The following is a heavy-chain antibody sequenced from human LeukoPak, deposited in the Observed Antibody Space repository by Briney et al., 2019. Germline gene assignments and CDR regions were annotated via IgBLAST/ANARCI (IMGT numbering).Heavy chain of an antibody. J-gene: IGHJ2*01. D-gene: IGHD2-15*01. V-gene: IGHV4-34*01. CDR3: ARGRGGLPGGRSLDL. Sequence: PSETLSLTCAVYGGSFSGYYWSWIRQPPGKGLEWIGEINHSGSTNYNPSLKSRVTISVGTSKNQFSLKLSSVTAADTAVYYCARGRGGLPGGRSLDLWGRGTLVTVSS. CDR1: GGSFSGYY. CDR2: INHSGST.